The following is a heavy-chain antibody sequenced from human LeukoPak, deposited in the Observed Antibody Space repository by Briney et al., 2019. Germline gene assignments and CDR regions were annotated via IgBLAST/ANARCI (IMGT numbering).Heavy chain of an antibody. D-gene: IGHD2-2*01. Sequence: PGGSLRLSCAASGFTFSSYSMNWVRQAPGKGLEWVSSISSSSSYIYYADSVKGRFTISRDNAKNSLYLQMNSLRAEDTAVYYCARDFVPAANTNWFDRWGQGTLVTVSS. J-gene: IGHJ5*02. CDR2: ISSSSSYI. CDR3: ARDFVPAANTNWFDR. V-gene: IGHV3-21*01. CDR1: GFTFSSYS.